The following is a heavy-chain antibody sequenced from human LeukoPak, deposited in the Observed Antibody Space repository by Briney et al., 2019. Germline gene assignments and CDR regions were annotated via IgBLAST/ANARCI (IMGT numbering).Heavy chain of an antibody. CDR3: VRDHNYASDY. V-gene: IGHV3-7*01. D-gene: IGHD2-2*01. CDR2: IQQDGSEI. J-gene: IGHJ4*02. CDR1: GFTFSNYW. Sequence: PGGSLRLSCAASGFTFSNYWMSWVRQAPGKGLEWVANIQQDGSEIYYVDSVKGRFTISRDNAKNSLYLQMNSLRAEDTAVYFCVRDHNYASDYWGQGTLVTVSS.